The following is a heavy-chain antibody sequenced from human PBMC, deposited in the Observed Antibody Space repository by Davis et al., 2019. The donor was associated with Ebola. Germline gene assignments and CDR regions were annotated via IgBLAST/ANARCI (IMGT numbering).Heavy chain of an antibody. CDR3: TTVAVVVPAAMDY. J-gene: IGHJ4*02. CDR2: ISGSGGST. V-gene: IGHV3-23*01. Sequence: GESLKISCAASGFTFSSYAMSWVRQAPGKGLEWVSAISGSGGSTYYADSVKGRFTISRDNSKNTLYLQMNSLRAEDTAVYYCTTVAVVVPAAMDYWSQGTLVTVSS. CDR1: GFTFSSYA. D-gene: IGHD2-2*01.